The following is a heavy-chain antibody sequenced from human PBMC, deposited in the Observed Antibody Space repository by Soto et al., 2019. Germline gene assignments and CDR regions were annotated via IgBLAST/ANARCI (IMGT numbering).Heavy chain of an antibody. CDR1: GDSISSYY. J-gene: IGHJ3*02. Sequence: QVQLQESGPGLVKPSETLSLACTVSGDSISSYYWNWIRQPPGRGLEWIVCLDKSGSTDYNPSLKSRVTISVDTSKNQFSLKLSSATAADAAIYYCVRAAAGKKYTALDIWGQGTTVTVSS. CDR3: VRAAAGKKYTALDI. D-gene: IGHD6-13*01. V-gene: IGHV4-59*01. CDR2: LDKSGST.